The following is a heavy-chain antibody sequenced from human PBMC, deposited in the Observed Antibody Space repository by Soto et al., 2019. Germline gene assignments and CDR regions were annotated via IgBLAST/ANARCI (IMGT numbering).Heavy chain of an antibody. V-gene: IGHV4-31*03. Sequence: PSETLSLTCTVSGVSISSGGYYWSWIRQHPGKGLEWIGYIYYSGSTYYNPSLKSRVTISVDTSKNQFSLKLSSVTAADTAVYYCARDRPHYYGMDVWGQGTTVTVSS. CDR3: ARDRPHYYGMDV. CDR1: GVSISSGGYY. J-gene: IGHJ6*02. CDR2: IYYSGST.